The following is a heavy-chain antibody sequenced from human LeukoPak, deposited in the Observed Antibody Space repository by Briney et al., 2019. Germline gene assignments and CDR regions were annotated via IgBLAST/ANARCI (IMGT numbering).Heavy chain of an antibody. CDR1: GGSISSSSYY. Sequence: SETLSLTCTVSGGSISSSSYYWGWIRQPPGKGLEWIGSIYYSGSTYYNPSLKSRVTISVGTSKNQFSLKLSSVTAADTAVYCCARESDCSRTSCRLHDAFDIWGQGTMVTVSS. CDR2: IYYSGST. V-gene: IGHV4-39*07. J-gene: IGHJ3*02. D-gene: IGHD2-2*01. CDR3: ARESDCSRTSCRLHDAFDI.